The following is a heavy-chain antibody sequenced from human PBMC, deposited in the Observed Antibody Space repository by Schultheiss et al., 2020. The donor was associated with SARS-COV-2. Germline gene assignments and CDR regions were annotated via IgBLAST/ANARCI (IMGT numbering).Heavy chain of an antibody. V-gene: IGHV1-69*01. D-gene: IGHD3-22*01. CDR3: ARCYYDSSGYLVHYYYGMDV. J-gene: IGHJ6*02. CDR1: GGTFSSYA. CDR2: IIPIFGTA. Sequence: GGSLRLSCKASGGTFSSYAISWVRQAPGQGLEWMGGIIPIFGTANYAQKFQGRVTITADESTSTAYMELSSLRSEDTAVYYCARCYYDSSGYLVHYYYGMDVWGQGTTVTVSS.